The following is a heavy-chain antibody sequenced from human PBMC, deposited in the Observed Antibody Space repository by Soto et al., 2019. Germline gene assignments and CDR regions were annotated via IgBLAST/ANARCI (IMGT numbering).Heavy chain of an antibody. CDR2: IIPIFGTA. Sequence: GASVKVSCKASGYTFTSYGIIWVRQAPGQGLERMGGIIPIFGTANYAQKFQGRVTITADESTSTAYMELSSLRSEDTAVYYCARCNIYYDSSGYYPVYYYGMDVWGQGTTVTVSS. D-gene: IGHD3-22*01. CDR1: GYTFTSYG. J-gene: IGHJ6*02. CDR3: ARCNIYYDSSGYYPVYYYGMDV. V-gene: IGHV1-69*13.